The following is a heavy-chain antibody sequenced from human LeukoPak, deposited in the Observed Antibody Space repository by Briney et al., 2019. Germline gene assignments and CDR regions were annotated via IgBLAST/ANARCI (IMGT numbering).Heavy chain of an antibody. J-gene: IGHJ6*02. CDR2: VSYDGSNK. D-gene: IGHD2-2*01. CDR1: GFTFSNYA. Sequence: GRSLRLSCAASGFTFSNYAMHWVRQAPGKGLEWVAVVSYDGSNKYYAGSVQGRFTISRDNSQNTLYLQMDSLRGEDTALYYCARRPPAPVMDVWGQGTTGTVSS. V-gene: IGHV3-30*01. CDR3: ARRPPAPVMDV.